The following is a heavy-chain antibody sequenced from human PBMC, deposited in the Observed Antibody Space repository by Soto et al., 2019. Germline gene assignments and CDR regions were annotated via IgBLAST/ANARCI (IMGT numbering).Heavy chain of an antibody. D-gene: IGHD4-4*01. Sequence: SETLSLTCTVSGGSISSSSYYWGWIRQPPGKGLEWIGSIYYSGSTYYNPSLKSRVTISVDTSKNQSSLKLSSVTAADTAVYYCASPGASNYSPFYYYYGMDVWGQGTTVTSP. CDR1: GGSISSSSYY. CDR2: IYYSGST. V-gene: IGHV4-39*01. CDR3: ASPGASNYSPFYYYYGMDV. J-gene: IGHJ6*02.